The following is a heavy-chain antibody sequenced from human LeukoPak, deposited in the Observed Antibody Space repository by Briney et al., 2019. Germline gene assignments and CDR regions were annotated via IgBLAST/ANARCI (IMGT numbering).Heavy chain of an antibody. V-gene: IGHV3-30*02. CDR3: ASAAGTGYYYYYYGMDV. CDR2: IRYDGSNK. CDR1: VFTFSSYG. D-gene: IGHD6-13*01. J-gene: IGHJ6*02. Sequence: GGSLRLSCAASVFTFSSYGMHWVRQAPGKGLEWVAFIRYDGSNKYYADSVKGRFTISRDNSKNTPYLQMNSLRAEDTAVYYCASAAGTGYYYYYYGMDVWGQGTTVTVSS.